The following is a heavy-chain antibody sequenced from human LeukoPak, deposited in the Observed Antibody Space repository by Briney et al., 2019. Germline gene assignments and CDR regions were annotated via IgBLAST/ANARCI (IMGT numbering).Heavy chain of an antibody. CDR1: GFTFSSYG. CDR3: AKESKMTTVTIAFDI. D-gene: IGHD4-17*01. CDR2: ISYDGSNK. Sequence: PGRSLRLSCAASGFTFSSYGMHWVRQAPGKGLEWVAVISYDGSNKYYADSVKGRFTISRDNSKNTLYLQMNSLGAEDTAVYYCAKESKMTTVTIAFDIWGQGTMVTVSS. V-gene: IGHV3-30*18. J-gene: IGHJ3*02.